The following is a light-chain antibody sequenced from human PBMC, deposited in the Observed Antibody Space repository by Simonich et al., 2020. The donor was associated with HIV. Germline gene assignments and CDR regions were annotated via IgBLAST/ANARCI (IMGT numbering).Light chain of an antibody. CDR1: QSVLYSSNNKNY. V-gene: IGKV4-1*01. Sequence: DIVIMQSPDSLAVSLGERATINCKSSQSVLYSSNNKNYLAWYQQKPGQPPKLLIYWASTRESGVPDRFSGSGSGTDFTLTINSLQTEDVAIYYCQQYYSTPITFGQGTRLEIK. CDR2: WAS. CDR3: QQYYSTPIT. J-gene: IGKJ5*01.